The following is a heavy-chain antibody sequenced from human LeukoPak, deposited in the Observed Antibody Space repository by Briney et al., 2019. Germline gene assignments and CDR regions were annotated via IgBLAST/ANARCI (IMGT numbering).Heavy chain of an antibody. V-gene: IGHV4-4*07. CDR2: IYTSGTT. D-gene: IGHD5-18*01. Sequence: SETLSLTCTVSGGSISGYYWSWIRQPAGKGLEWIGRIYTSGTTHDNPSLKSRVTMSVDTSKNQVSLKVSSVTAADTAVYYCTRLDTATWGGYWGQGTLVTVSS. J-gene: IGHJ4*02. CDR1: GGSISGYY. CDR3: TRLDTATWGGY.